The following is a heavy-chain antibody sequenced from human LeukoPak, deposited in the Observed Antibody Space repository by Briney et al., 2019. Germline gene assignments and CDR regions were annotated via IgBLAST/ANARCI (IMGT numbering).Heavy chain of an antibody. CDR2: INPSGGST. D-gene: IGHD2-15*01. CDR3: ASGYCSGGSCYSAEYLQH. V-gene: IGHV1-46*01. Sequence: GASVKVSCKASGYTFTSYYMHWVRQAPGQGLEWMGIINPSGGSTSYAQKFQGRVTMTRDTSTSTVYMELSSLRSEDTAVYYCASGYCSGGSCYSAEYLQHWGQGTLVTVSS. J-gene: IGHJ1*01. CDR1: GYTFTSYY.